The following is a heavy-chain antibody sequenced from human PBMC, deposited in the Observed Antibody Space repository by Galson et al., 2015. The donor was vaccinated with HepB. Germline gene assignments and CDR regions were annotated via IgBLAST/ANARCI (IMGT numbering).Heavy chain of an antibody. Sequence: QSGAEVKKPGESLKISCKSSGYNFTTYWIGWVRQMPGKGLEWMGIIFPADSDTRYSPSFQGQVTISADKSISTAYLQWISLRASDSAMYYCARRHATTTDYGMDVRGQGTTVTVSS. V-gene: IGHV5-51*03. CDR2: IFPADSDT. D-gene: IGHD1-1*01. J-gene: IGHJ6*02. CDR3: ARRHATTTDYGMDV. CDR1: GYNFTTYW.